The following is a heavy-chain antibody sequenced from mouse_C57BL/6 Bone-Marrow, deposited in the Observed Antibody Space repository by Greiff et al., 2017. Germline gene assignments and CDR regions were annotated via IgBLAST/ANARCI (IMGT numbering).Heavy chain of an antibody. CDR1: GFTFSSYG. J-gene: IGHJ4*01. CDR3: ARQGAMDY. Sequence: EVQGVESGGDLVKPGGSLKLSCAASGFTFSSYGMSWVRQTPDKRLEWVASISSGGSYTYYPYSVKGRFTISRDNAKNTLYLHMRSLKSEDTAMYYCARQGAMDYWGQGTSVTVSS. V-gene: IGHV5-6*01. CDR2: ISSGGSYT.